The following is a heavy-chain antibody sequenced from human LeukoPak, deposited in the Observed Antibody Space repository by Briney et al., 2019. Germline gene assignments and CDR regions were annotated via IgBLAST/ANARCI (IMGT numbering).Heavy chain of an antibody. J-gene: IGHJ6*02. D-gene: IGHD3-3*01. CDR2: INHSGST. CDR1: VYSINSDYY. V-gene: IGHV4-38-2*01. CDR3: GRGSGWSGYSGV. Sequence: PSETLSLTCAVSVYSINSDYYWGWIRQSPYKGLEWSGSINHSGSTYYNPSLKSRVTILVDTSKNQFSLKLSSVTAADTAVYYCGRGSGWSGYSGVWGQGTTVTVSS.